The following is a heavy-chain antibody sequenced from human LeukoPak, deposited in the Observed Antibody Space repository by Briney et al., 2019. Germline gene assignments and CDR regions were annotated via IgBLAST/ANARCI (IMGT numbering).Heavy chain of an antibody. Sequence: SETLSLTCTVSGGSISSGGYYWGWIRQPPGKGLEWIGSIYYSGGTYYNPSLKSRVTISVDTSKNQFSLKLSSVTAADTAVYYCARVDGGHYYYYGMDVWGQGTTVTVSS. CDR3: ARVDGGHYYYYGMDV. CDR2: IYYSGGT. J-gene: IGHJ6*02. D-gene: IGHD2-15*01. V-gene: IGHV4-39*01. CDR1: GGSISSGGYY.